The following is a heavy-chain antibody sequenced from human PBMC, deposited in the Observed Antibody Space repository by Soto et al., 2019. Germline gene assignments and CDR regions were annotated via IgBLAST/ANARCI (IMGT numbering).Heavy chain of an antibody. D-gene: IGHD2-21*02. V-gene: IGHV1-69*12. Sequence: QVQLVQSGAEVKKPGSSVKFSCKASGGTFSTDAINWVRQAPGQGPEWMGGILPIFGTADYAQKFQGRVTITADVSTTTAYMELSSLRSEDTAVYYCARGHDYGGNSDAFDIWGQGTMVTVSS. J-gene: IGHJ3*02. CDR2: ILPIFGTA. CDR3: ARGHDYGGNSDAFDI. CDR1: GGTFSTDA.